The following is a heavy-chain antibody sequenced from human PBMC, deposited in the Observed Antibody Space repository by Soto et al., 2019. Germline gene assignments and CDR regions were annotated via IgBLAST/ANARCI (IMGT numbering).Heavy chain of an antibody. CDR3: TRDPAMVTLGMDY. CDR2: IRSKAYGGTT. J-gene: IGHJ4*02. Sequence: HPGGSLRLSCTASGFTFGDYAMSWFRQAPGKGLEWVGFIRSKAYGGTTEYAASVKGRFTISRDDSKSIAYLQMNSLKTEDTAVYYCTRDPAMVTLGMDYWGQGTLVTVSS. CDR1: GFTFGDYA. D-gene: IGHD5-18*01. V-gene: IGHV3-49*03.